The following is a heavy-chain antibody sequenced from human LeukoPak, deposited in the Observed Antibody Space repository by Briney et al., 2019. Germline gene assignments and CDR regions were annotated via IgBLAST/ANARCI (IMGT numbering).Heavy chain of an antibody. J-gene: IGHJ5*02. CDR3: VRDGLRVLESNWFDT. D-gene: IGHD1-1*01. CDR1: GDSINSASYY. CDR2: VYSTGRT. Sequence: SETLSLTCSVSGDSINSASYYWSWIRQTAGKGLEWIGRVYSTGRTNYNPSLKSRVTISVDMSKNQFSLQLTSVTAADAAVYYCVRDGLRVLESNWFDTWGLGTLVTISS. V-gene: IGHV4-61*02.